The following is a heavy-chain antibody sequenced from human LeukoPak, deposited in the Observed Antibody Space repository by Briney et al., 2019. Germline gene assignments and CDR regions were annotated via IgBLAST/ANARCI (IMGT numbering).Heavy chain of an antibody. J-gene: IGHJ4*02. Sequence: PSETLSLTCTVSGGSVSSISYYWGWIRQPPGKGLEWIGSGYYSGSAYYNPSLKSRVTISVDTSKNQFSLDLSSVTAADTAVYYCVAVPREGVLWMDGESYLDYWGQGTLVTVSS. CDR3: VAVPREGVLWMDGESYLDY. V-gene: IGHV4-39*01. CDR2: GYYSGSA. D-gene: IGHD3-10*01. CDR1: GGSVSSISYY.